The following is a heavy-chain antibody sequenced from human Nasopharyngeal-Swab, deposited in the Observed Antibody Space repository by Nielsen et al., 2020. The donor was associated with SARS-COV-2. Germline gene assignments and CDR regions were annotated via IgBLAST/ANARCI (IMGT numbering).Heavy chain of an antibody. CDR3: ARPGYFGMPAVGYDAFDI. Sequence: SETLSLTCAVYAAPTSPNYFPWSLHPTPQGREWIGFIYYSGTTNYNPSLKSRVTISVDTSQNQFSLKLSSVTAADTAVYYCARPGYFGMPAVGYDAFDIWGQGTMVTVSS. J-gene: IGHJ3*02. V-gene: IGHV4-59*01. CDR1: AAPTSPNY. D-gene: IGHD2/OR15-2a*01. CDR2: IYYSGTT.